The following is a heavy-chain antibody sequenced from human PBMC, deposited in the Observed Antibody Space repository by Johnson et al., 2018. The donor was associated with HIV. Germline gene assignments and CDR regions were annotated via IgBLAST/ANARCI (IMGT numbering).Heavy chain of an antibody. D-gene: IGHD2/OR15-2a*01. Sequence: MQLVESGGGLVQPGGSLRLSCAASGFTVSSNYMSWVRQAPGKGLEWVSIIYSGGSTYYADSVQGRFTISSDNSKNSLYLQMNSLRAEDTALYYCARVPSFLGRGLDAFDIWGQGTMVTVSS. J-gene: IGHJ3*02. CDR2: IYSGGST. V-gene: IGHV3-66*01. CDR3: ARVPSFLGRGLDAFDI. CDR1: GFTVSSNY.